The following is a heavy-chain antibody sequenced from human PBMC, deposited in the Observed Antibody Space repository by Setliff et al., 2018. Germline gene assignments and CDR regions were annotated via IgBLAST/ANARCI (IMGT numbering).Heavy chain of an antibody. D-gene: IGHD2-2*01. Sequence: GESLKISCRCSGDSFIDYWISWVRQKPGGGLEWMGKVDPSDSYATYGPSFQGHVIISVDTSINTVYLQWSRLEASDSGIYYCARPIESSRWHPFASWGQGTLVTVSS. V-gene: IGHV5-10-1*01. CDR3: ARPIESSRWHPFAS. CDR1: GDSFIDYW. CDR2: VDPSDSYA. J-gene: IGHJ5*01.